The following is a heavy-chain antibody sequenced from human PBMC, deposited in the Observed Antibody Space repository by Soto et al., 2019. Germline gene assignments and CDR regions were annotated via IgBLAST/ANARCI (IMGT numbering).Heavy chain of an antibody. CDR3: ARNLGYCSGGSCFRDAFDI. D-gene: IGHD2-15*01. CDR1: GGSISSGDYY. Sequence: QVQLQESGPGLVKPSQTLSLTCTVSGGSISSGDYYWGWIRQPPGKGLEWIGYIYYSGSTYYNPSLKSRVTISVDTSKNQFSLKLSSVTAADTAVYYCARNLGYCSGGSCFRDAFDIWGQGTMVTVSS. V-gene: IGHV4-30-4*01. J-gene: IGHJ3*02. CDR2: IYYSGST.